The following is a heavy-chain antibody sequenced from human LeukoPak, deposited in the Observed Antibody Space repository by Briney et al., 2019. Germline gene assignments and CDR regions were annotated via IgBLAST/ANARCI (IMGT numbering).Heavy chain of an antibody. D-gene: IGHD7-27*01. V-gene: IGHV4-61*02. CDR2: IYTSGST. CDR3: ARKRPWGLSRYFDY. CDR1: GGSISSGLYY. Sequence: PSETLSLTCTVSGGSISSGLYYGRWIRQPAGKGLEWIGRIYTSGSTNYNPSLKSRVTISLDTSKSQFSLKLSSVTAADTAVYYCARKRPWGLSRYFDYWGQGTLVTVSS. J-gene: IGHJ4*02.